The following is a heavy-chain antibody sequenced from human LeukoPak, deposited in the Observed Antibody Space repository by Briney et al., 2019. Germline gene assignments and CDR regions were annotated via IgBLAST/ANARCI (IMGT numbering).Heavy chain of an antibody. V-gene: IGHV4-61*08. CDR2: IYYTGST. CDR3: ARDSRVPADYYYYMDV. Sequence: PSETLSLTCTVSGASITSGAFYWSWIRQPPGKGLEWIGYIYYTGSTKYNPSLKSRVTMSLDTSKNQFSLKVRSVTAADTAVYYCARDSRVPADYYYYMDVWGKGTTVTVSS. J-gene: IGHJ6*03. CDR1: GASITSGAFY. D-gene: IGHD6-6*01.